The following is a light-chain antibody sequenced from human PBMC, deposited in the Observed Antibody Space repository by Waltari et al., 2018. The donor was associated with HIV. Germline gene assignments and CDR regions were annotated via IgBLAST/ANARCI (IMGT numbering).Light chain of an antibody. V-gene: IGKV3-20*01. J-gene: IGKJ3*01. Sequence: EIVLTQSPGTLSLSPGERATLSCRASQSVSSSYLAWYQQKPGQAPRLLIYGASNRATGIPDRFSGGGSGTDFTLTISRLEPEDFAVYYCQQFGSSLGFGPGTEVDIK. CDR2: GAS. CDR3: QQFGSSLG. CDR1: QSVSSSY.